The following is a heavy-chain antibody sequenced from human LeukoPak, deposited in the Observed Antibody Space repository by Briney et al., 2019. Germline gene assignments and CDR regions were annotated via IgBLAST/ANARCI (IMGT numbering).Heavy chain of an antibody. Sequence: SETLSLTCAVYGGSFSGYYWSWIRQPPGKGLEWIGKINHSGSTNYNPSLKSRVTISVDTSKNQFSLKLSSVTAADTAVYYCARGMGVTTVWGQGTLVTVSS. CDR3: ARGMGVTTV. J-gene: IGHJ4*02. D-gene: IGHD4-17*01. CDR2: INHSGST. CDR1: GGSFSGYY. V-gene: IGHV4-34*01.